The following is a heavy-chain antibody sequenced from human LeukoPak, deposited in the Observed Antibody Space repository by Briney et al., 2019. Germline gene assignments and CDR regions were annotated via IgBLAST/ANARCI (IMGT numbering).Heavy chain of an antibody. Sequence: SETLSLTCTVSGGSISSYSWSWIRQPPGKGLEWMGYIYYSGSTYYNPSLKSRVTISVDTSKNQFSLKLSSVTAADTAVYYCARAGYGSGDFDYWGQGTLVTVSS. CDR1: GGSISSYS. V-gene: IGHV4-59*12. J-gene: IGHJ4*02. CDR3: ARAGYGSGDFDY. D-gene: IGHD3-10*01. CDR2: IYYSGST.